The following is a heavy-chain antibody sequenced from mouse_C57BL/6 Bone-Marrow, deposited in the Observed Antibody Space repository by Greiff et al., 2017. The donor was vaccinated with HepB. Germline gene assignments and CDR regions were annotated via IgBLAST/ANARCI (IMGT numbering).Heavy chain of an antibody. CDR2: IWTGGGT. CDR3: ARNSRQLRLPSWFAY. V-gene: IGHV2-9-1*01. J-gene: IGHJ3*01. D-gene: IGHD3-2*02. CDR1: GFSLTSYA. Sequence: QVQLQQSGPGLVAPSQSLSITCTVSGFSLTSYAISWVRQPPGKGLEWLGVIWTGGGTNYNSALKSRLSISKDNSKSQVFLKMNSLQTDDTARYYCARNSRQLRLPSWFAYWGQGTLVTVSA.